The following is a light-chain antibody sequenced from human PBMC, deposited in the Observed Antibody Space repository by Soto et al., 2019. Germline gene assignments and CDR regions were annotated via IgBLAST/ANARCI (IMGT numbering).Light chain of an antibody. J-gene: IGKJ4*01. Sequence: EIVLTQSPGTLSLSPGERATLSCRASQSVSSSYLAWYQQKPGQAPRLLIYGASSRATGIPDRFSGSGSGTDFTLTIGRLGPEDFAVYYCQQYGAFGGGTKVEIK. V-gene: IGKV3-20*01. CDR3: QQYGA. CDR1: QSVSSSY. CDR2: GAS.